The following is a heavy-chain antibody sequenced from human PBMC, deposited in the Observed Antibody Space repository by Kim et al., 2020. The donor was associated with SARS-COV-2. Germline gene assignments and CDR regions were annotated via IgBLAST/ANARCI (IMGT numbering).Heavy chain of an antibody. J-gene: IGHJ4*02. D-gene: IGHD6-13*01. V-gene: IGHV3-30*04. Sequence: GGSLRLSCAASGFTFSSYAMHWVRQAPGKGLEWVAVISYDGSNKYYADSVKGRFTISRDNSKNTLYLQMNSLRAEDTAVYYCARGRIASVWYFDYWGQGT. CDR2: ISYDGSNK. CDR1: GFTFSSYA. CDR3: ARGRIASVWYFDY.